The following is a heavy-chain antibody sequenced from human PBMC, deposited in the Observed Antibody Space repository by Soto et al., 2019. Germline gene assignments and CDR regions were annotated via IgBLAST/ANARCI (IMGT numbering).Heavy chain of an antibody. V-gene: IGHV1-69*13. D-gene: IGHD3-22*01. CDR3: ARDRRYYDSSGYYFGAFDI. CDR2: IIPIFGTA. J-gene: IGHJ3*02. Sequence: SVKVSCKASGGTFSSYAISWVRQAPGQGLEWMGGIIPIFGTANYTQKFQGRVTITADESTSTAYMELSSLRSEDTAVYYCARDRRYYDSSGYYFGAFDIWGQGTMVTVSS. CDR1: GGTFSSYA.